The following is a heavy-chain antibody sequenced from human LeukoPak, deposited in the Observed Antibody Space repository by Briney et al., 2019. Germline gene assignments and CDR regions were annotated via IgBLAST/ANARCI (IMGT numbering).Heavy chain of an antibody. CDR2: MSWYSSDT. Sequence: GGSLRLSCEASGFTLDDYAMHWVRQAPGKGLEWVSGMSWYSSDTGYADSVKGRFTISRDNAKNSLYLQMNSLGAEDTAFYYCAKDLNSNYFSFYFESWGQGTLVTVSS. D-gene: IGHD4-11*01. CDR3: AKDLNSNYFSFYFES. V-gene: IGHV3-9*01. CDR1: GFTLDDYA. J-gene: IGHJ4*02.